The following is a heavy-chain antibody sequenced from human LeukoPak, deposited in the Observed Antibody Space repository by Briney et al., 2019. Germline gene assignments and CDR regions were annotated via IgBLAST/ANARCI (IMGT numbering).Heavy chain of an antibody. D-gene: IGHD3-10*01. J-gene: IGHJ4*02. Sequence: KAGGSLRLSCAASGFTVTDAWMNWVRQDPGKGLEWVGLLKSKTNGGTTDYTSPVKGRFTISRDDSKNILYLQMNSLKIEDTAMYYCVREGRGPRYFNYWGQGTLVTVSS. CDR2: LKSKTNGGTT. V-gene: IGHV3-15*01. CDR1: GFTVTDAW. CDR3: VREGRGPRYFNY.